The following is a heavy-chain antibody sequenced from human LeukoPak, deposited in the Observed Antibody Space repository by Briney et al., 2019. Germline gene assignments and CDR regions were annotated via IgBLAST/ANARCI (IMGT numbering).Heavy chain of an antibody. D-gene: IGHD1-14*01. J-gene: IGHJ4*02. CDR2: INPSGGST. CDR1: GYTFTTYS. V-gene: IGHV1-46*01. Sequence: GESLKISCKASGYTFTTYSMHWVRQAPGQGLEWMGIINPSGGSTSYAQKFQGRVTMTRDMSTSTVYMELSSLRSEDTAVYYCARRYLYYFDYWGQGTLVTVSS. CDR3: ARRYLYYFDY.